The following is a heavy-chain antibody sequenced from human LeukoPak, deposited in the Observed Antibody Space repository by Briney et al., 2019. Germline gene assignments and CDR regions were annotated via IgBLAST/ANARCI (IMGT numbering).Heavy chain of an antibody. CDR2: IKSNADGATT. Sequence: GGPLRLSCAASGFTLSNAWMSGVGQAPGRGLEWVGRIKSNADGATTDDAAPVKGRFIILRDDSENTLYPQMNSLKTEDTAVYYCSTDDGYFDYWGQGTLV. J-gene: IGHJ4*02. CDR1: GFTLSNAW. V-gene: IGHV3-15*01. CDR3: STDDGYFDY.